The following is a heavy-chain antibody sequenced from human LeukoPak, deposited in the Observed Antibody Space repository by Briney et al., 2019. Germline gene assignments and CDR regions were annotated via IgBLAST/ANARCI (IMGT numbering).Heavy chain of an antibody. CDR2: IYYSGST. J-gene: IGHJ4*02. CDR1: GGSISSYY. V-gene: IGHV4-59*12. Sequence: PETLSLTCTVSGGSISSYYWSWIRQPPGKGLEWIGYIYYSGSTNYNPSLKSRVTMSVDTSKNQFSLKLSSVTAADTAVYYCAREEGYFDYWGQGTLVTVSS. CDR3: AREEGYFDY.